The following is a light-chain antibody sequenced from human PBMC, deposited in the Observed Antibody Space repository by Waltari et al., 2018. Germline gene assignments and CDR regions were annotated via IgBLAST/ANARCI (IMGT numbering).Light chain of an antibody. J-gene: IGKJ4*01. V-gene: IGKV3-11*01. CDR2: DAS. Sequence: EMLLTQSPATLSLSPGERATLSCRASQSVGIYLAWYQHKPGQAPRRLIHDASNRATGIPARFSGSGSVTDFSLTISSLEPEDFAVYYCQQRAAWPLSFGGGTKVEIK. CDR1: QSVGIY. CDR3: QQRAAWPLS.